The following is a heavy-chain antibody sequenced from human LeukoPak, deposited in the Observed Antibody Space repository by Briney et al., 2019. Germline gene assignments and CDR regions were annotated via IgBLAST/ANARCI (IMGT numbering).Heavy chain of an antibody. J-gene: IGHJ4*02. CDR1: GYTFTDYT. CDR3: ARVLWNGDYPRFDY. CDR2: INPYSGGA. D-gene: IGHD4-17*01. Sequence: ASVKVSCKASGYTFTDYTVHWVRQALGQGLEWMGCINPYSGGANYAQRFQGRVTVTRDTSISTAYMELSRLRSDDTAVYYCARVLWNGDYPRFDYWGQGTLVTVSS. V-gene: IGHV1-2*02.